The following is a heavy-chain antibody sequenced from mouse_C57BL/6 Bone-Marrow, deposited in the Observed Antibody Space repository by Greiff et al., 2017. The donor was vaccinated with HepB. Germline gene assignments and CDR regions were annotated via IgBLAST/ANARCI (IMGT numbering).Heavy chain of an antibody. D-gene: IGHD2-4*01. Sequence: DVKLVESGGGLVQPGESLKLSCESNEYEFPSHDMSWVRKTPEKRLELVAAINSDGGSTYYPDTMERRFIISRVNTKKTLYLQMSSLRSEDTALYYCASYYDSYYAMDYWGQGTSVTVSS. V-gene: IGHV5-2*01. CDR3: ASYYDSYYAMDY. CDR1: EYEFPSHD. J-gene: IGHJ4*01. CDR2: INSDGGST.